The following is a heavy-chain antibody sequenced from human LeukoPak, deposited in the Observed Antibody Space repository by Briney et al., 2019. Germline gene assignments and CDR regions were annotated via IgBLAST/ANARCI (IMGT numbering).Heavy chain of an antibody. CDR3: AKVEGRGDSSGPTYY. D-gene: IGHD3-22*01. CDR2: ISGSGGST. CDR1: GFTFSSYA. V-gene: IGHV3-23*01. J-gene: IGHJ4*02. Sequence: GGSLRLSCAASGFTFSSYAMSWVRQAPGKGLEWVSAISGSGGSTYYADSVKGRFTISRDNSKNTLYLQMNSLRAEGTAVYYCAKVEGRGDSSGPTYYWGQGTLVTVSS.